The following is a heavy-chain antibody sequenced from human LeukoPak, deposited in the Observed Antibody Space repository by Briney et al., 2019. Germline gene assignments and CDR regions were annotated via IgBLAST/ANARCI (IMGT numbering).Heavy chain of an antibody. CDR2: INPNSGGT. D-gene: IGHD3-22*01. Sequence: ASVKVSCKASGYTFTGYYMHWVRQAPGQGLEWMGWINPNSGGTNYAQKFQGRVTMTRDTSISTAYMELSRLRSDDTAVYYCARKGDSSGYYRYYYHYYMDVWGKGTTVTVSS. J-gene: IGHJ6*03. CDR3: ARKGDSSGYYRYYYHYYMDV. CDR1: GYTFTGYY. V-gene: IGHV1-2*02.